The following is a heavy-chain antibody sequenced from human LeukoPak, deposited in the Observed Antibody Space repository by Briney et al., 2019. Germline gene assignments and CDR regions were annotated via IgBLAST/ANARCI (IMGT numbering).Heavy chain of an antibody. Sequence: GGSLRLSCAASGFTFSSYAMSRVRQAPGKGLEWVSAISGSGGSTYYADSVKGRFTISRDNSKNTLYLQMNSLRAEDTAVYYCAKEAFGYSSSIKPLDYWGQGTLVTVSS. V-gene: IGHV3-23*01. J-gene: IGHJ4*02. CDR3: AKEAFGYSSSIKPLDY. D-gene: IGHD6-13*01. CDR2: ISGSGGST. CDR1: GFTFSSYA.